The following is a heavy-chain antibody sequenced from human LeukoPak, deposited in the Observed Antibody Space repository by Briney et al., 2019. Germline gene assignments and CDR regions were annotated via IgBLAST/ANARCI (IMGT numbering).Heavy chain of an antibody. CDR2: IYPGDSDT. V-gene: IGHV5-51*01. CDR1: GYSFTSYW. D-gene: IGHD6-19*01. J-gene: IGHJ6*03. CDR3: ARSAVAGVYYYYMDV. Sequence: GESLKISCKGSGYSFTSYWIGWVRQMPGKGLEWMGIIYPGDSDTRYSPSFQGQVTISADKSISTAYLQWSSLKASDTAMYYCARSAVAGVYYYYMDVWGKGTAVTVSS.